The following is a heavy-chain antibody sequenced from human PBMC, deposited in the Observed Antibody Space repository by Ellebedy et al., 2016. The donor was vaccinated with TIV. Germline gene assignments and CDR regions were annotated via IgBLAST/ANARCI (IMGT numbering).Heavy chain of an antibody. CDR2: ISGSGGST. V-gene: IGHV3-23*01. D-gene: IGHD2-21*02. CDR1: GFTFSSYA. CDR3: AKAPTAIFAHFYYYYYYMDV. J-gene: IGHJ6*03. Sequence: GESLKISCAASGFTFSSYAMSWVRQAPGRRLEWVSAISGSGGSTHYVDSVRGRFTISRDNSKNTLYLQMNSLRAEDTAVYYCAKAPTAIFAHFYYYYYYMDVWGKGTTVTVSS.